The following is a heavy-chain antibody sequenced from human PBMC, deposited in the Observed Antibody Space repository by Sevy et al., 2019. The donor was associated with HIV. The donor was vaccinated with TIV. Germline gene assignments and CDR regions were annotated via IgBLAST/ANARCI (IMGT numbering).Heavy chain of an antibody. CDR1: GFTFSSYW. Sequence: GGSLRLSCAASGFTFSSYWMTWVRQAPGKGLEWVANIKEDGSEKFYVDSVKDRFNISRDNAKNSLYLQMNSLGAEDTAVYYCARPYRTDPFYYSGSGGYYYPSYFDSWGQGTLVTVSS. V-gene: IGHV3-7*01. CDR2: IKEDGSEK. CDR3: ARPYRTDPFYYSGSGGYYYPSYFDS. J-gene: IGHJ4*02. D-gene: IGHD3-22*01.